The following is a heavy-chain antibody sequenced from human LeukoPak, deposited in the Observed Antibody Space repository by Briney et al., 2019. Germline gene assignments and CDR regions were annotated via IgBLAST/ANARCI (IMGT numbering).Heavy chain of an antibody. CDR3: ARHSDYTRPASFDY. CDR1: GGSISSYY. D-gene: IGHD4-11*01. Sequence: SETLSLTCTVSGGSISSYYWSWIRQPPGKGLEWIGYIYYSGSTNYNPSLKSRVTISVDTSKNQFSLKLSSVTAADTAVYYCARHSDYTRPASFDYWGQGTQVTVSS. J-gene: IGHJ4*02. V-gene: IGHV4-59*08. CDR2: IYYSGST.